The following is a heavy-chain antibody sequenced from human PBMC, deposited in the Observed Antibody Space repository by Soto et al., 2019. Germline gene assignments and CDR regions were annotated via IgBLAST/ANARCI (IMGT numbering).Heavy chain of an antibody. CDR2: INPNSGGT. Sequence: ASVKVSCKASGYTFTGYYMHWVRQAPGQGLEWMGWINPNSGGTNYAQKFQGRVTMTRDTSIRTAYMELSRLRSDDTAVYDCAIVGGVSWFAPSGPRTRVTVSS. CDR1: GYTFTGYY. D-gene: IGHD2-21*01. CDR3: AIVGGVSWFAP. J-gene: IGHJ5*02. V-gene: IGHV1-2*02.